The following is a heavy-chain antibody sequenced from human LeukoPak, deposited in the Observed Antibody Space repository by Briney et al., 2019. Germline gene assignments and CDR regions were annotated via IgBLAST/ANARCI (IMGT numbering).Heavy chain of an antibody. D-gene: IGHD6-13*01. CDR3: AKDRRSWYGPYYFDY. V-gene: IGHV3-30*02. CDR2: IRYDGSNK. Sequence: PGGSLRLSCAASGFTFSSYGMHWVRQAPGKGLEWVAFIRYDGSNKYYADSVKGRFTISRDNSKNTLYLQMNSLRAEDTAVYYCAKDRRSWYGPYYFDYWGQGTLVTVSS. J-gene: IGHJ4*02. CDR1: GFTFSSYG.